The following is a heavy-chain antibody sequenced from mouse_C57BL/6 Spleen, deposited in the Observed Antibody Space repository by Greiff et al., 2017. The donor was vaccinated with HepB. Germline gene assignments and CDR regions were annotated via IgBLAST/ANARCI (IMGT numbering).Heavy chain of an antibody. CDR1: GYTFTSYW. V-gene: IGHV1-7*01. D-gene: IGHD2-4*01. CDR2: INPSSGYT. J-gene: IGHJ3*01. CDR3: AGGDYDVGFAY. Sequence: QVQLKESGAELAKPGASVKLSCKASGYTFTSYWMHWVKQRPGQGLEWIGYINPSSGYTKYNQKFKDKATLTADKSSSTAYMQLSSLTYEDSAVYYCAGGDYDVGFAYWGQGTLVTVSA.